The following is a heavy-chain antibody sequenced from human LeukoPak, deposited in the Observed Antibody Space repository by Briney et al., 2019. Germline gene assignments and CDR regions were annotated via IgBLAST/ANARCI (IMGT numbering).Heavy chain of an antibody. D-gene: IGHD2-8*01. J-gene: IGHJ4*02. CDR2: IYYSGST. CDR3: AREILYATIDY. CDR1: GGSMSSYY. V-gene: IGHV4-59*12. Sequence: SETLSLTCTVSGGSMSSYYWSWIRQPPGKGLEWIGYIYYSGSTNYNPSLKSRVTISVDTSKNQFSLKLSSVTAADTAVYYCAREILYATIDYWGQGTLVTVSS.